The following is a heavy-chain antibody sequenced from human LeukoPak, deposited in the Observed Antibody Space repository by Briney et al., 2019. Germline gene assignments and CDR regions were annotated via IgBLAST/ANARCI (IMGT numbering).Heavy chain of an antibody. CDR2: MNPNSGST. CDR1: GYTFTSYD. D-gene: IGHD5-12*01. J-gene: IGHJ4*02. CDR3: ARGRSTGYPYYFEY. Sequence: ASVKVSCKASGYTFTSYDINWARQATGQGLEWMGWMNPNSGSTGYAQKFQGRVTITGNTSISTAYMELSGLRSEDTAVYYCARGRSTGYPYYFEYWGQGTLVTVSS. V-gene: IGHV1-8*03.